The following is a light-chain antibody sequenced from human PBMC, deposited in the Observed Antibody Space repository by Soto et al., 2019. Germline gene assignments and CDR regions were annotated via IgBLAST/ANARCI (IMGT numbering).Light chain of an antibody. V-gene: IGLV2-14*01. CDR1: SSDVGRYNY. J-gene: IGLJ2*01. CDR2: DVS. Sequence: QSVLTQPASVSGSPGQSITISCTGTSSDVGRYNYVSWYQQHPGNAPKLMIYDVSYRPSGVSNRFSGSKSGNTASLTISGLQAEDEADCYCSSYTSSSTPLVFGGGTKVTVL. CDR3: SSYTSSSTPLV.